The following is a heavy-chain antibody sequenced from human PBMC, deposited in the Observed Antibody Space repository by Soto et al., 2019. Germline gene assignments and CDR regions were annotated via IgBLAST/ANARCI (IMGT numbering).Heavy chain of an antibody. CDR3: ARDSPPNYL. J-gene: IGHJ4*02. CDR1: GYTFTSYA. Sequence: QVQLVQSGAEVKKPGASVKVSCTASGYTFTSYAISWVRQAPGQGLEWMGWINAYNSHTNYAQKLQGRVTRTTDTSTSPAYMELRSLRSDDPAVYYCARDSPPNYLGGQGTLVTVAS. V-gene: IGHV1-18*01. D-gene: IGHD4-4*01. CDR2: INAYNSHT.